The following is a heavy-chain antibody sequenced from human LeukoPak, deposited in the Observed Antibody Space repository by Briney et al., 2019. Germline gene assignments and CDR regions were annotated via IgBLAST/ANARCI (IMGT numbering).Heavy chain of an antibody. CDR2: IKKDGSEK. CDR1: GFTFSSYW. CDR3: ARGPNTDYGRRYYYYMDV. D-gene: IGHD4-17*01. V-gene: IGHV3-7*01. Sequence: GGSLRLSFAASGFTFSSYWMSWVRQAPGKGLEWVANIKKDGSEKYYVDSVKGRFTISRDNAKNSLYLQMNSLRAEDTAVYYCARGPNTDYGRRYYYYMDVWGKGTTVTVSS. J-gene: IGHJ6*03.